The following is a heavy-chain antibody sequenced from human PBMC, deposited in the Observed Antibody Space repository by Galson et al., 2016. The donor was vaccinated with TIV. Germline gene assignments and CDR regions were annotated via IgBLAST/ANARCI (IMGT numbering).Heavy chain of an antibody. CDR3: ARATPSVFGIIMTLDS. Sequence: CAISGDSVSSNSAAWNWLRPSPSRGLEWLGRTFYRSKWYNDYAPSVKSRITLNPDTSKNQFSLQLNSVTPEDTAVYYCARATPSVFGIIMTLDSWGQGTLVTVSS. J-gene: IGHJ4*02. CDR1: GDSVSSNSAA. CDR2: TFYRSKWYN. V-gene: IGHV6-1*01. D-gene: IGHD3-16*01.